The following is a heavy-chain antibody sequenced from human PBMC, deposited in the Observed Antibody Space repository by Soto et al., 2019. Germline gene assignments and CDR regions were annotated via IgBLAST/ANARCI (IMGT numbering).Heavy chain of an antibody. V-gene: IGHV4-34*01. CDR2: ISPSGST. CDR3: ARAWSA. D-gene: IGHD1-1*01. CDR1: GGSLSGYY. J-gene: IGHJ5*02. Sequence: QVQLQQWGAGLLKPSETLSLTCAVYGGSLSGYYWSWIRQPPGKGLEWIGEISPSGSTNYNPSLKSRVTISIDTPKNQCSLKARSVTAADTAVYYCARAWSAWGQGTLVTVSS.